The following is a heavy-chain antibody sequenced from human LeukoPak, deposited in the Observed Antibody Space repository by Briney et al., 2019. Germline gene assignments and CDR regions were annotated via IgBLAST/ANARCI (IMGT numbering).Heavy chain of an antibody. CDR3: ARADGSYYSVDY. CDR1: GYTFTSYY. CDR2: INPSGGST. J-gene: IGHJ4*02. Sequence: ASVKVSCKASGYTFTSYYMHWVRQAPGQGLEWMGIINPSGGSTNYAQKFQGRVTITADESTSTAYMELSSLRSEDTAVYYCARADGSYYSVDYWGQGTLVTVSS. D-gene: IGHD1-26*01. V-gene: IGHV1-46*01.